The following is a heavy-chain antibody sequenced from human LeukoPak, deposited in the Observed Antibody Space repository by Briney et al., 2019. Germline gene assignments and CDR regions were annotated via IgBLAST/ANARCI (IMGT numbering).Heavy chain of an antibody. Sequence: ASVKVSCKASGYTFTSYGISWVRQAPGQGLEWMGWISAYNGNTNYAQKLQGRVTMTIDTSTSTAYMELRSLRSDDTAVYYCATFQQSYSSGWYPLGYWGQGTLVTVSS. J-gene: IGHJ4*02. CDR2: ISAYNGNT. V-gene: IGHV1-18*01. CDR3: ATFQQSYSSGWYPLGY. CDR1: GYTFTSYG. D-gene: IGHD6-19*01.